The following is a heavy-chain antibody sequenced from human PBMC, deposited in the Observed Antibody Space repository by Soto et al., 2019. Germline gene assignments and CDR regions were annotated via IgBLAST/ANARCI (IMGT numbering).Heavy chain of an antibody. CDR3: AATRGSYYTFDS. J-gene: IGHJ4*02. CDR2: VVDTGNT. V-gene: IGHV1-58*01. D-gene: IGHD1-26*01. CDR1: GFTFTTSA. Sequence: QMHLVQSGPEVKKPGTSVKVSCKASGFTFTTSAVQWVRQPRGQRLEWIGWVVDTGNTNYEPNFQERVTITRDMSTNTVYMELSSLRSDDTAVYYCAATRGSYYTFDSWGQGTLITVSS.